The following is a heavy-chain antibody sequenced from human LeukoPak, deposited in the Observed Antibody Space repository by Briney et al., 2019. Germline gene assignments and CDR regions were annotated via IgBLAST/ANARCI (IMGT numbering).Heavy chain of an antibody. CDR3: AKGYGASSVGYFDY. D-gene: IGHD6-6*01. Sequence: GGSLRLSCAASGFTFSSYWMHWVRQAPGKGLVWVSRINSDGSSTSYADSVKGRFTISRDNAKNTLYLQMNSLRAEDTAVYYCAKGYGASSVGYFDYWGQGTLVTVSS. V-gene: IGHV3-74*01. CDR2: INSDGSST. CDR1: GFTFSSYW. J-gene: IGHJ4*02.